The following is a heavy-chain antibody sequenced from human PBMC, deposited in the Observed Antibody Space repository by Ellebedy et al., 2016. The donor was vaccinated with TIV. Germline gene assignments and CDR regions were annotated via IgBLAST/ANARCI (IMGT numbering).Heavy chain of an antibody. V-gene: IGHV4-4*07. Sequence: MPGGSLRLSCTISGASLSSSYWSWIRQSAGRGLEWIGRIYTSGNTNYNPSLESRVAISIDTSKNQLSLKLRSVTAADTAVYYCARDGSVRGVTPPDYWGQGTLVTVSS. CDR2: IYTSGNT. CDR3: ARDGSVRGVTPPDY. D-gene: IGHD3-10*01. J-gene: IGHJ4*02. CDR1: GASLSSSY.